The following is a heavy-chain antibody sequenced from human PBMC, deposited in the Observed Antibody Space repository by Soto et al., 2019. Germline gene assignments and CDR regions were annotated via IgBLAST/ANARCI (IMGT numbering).Heavy chain of an antibody. V-gene: IGHV1-18*01. Sequence: ASVKVSCKASGYTFTSYGISWVRQAPGQGLEWMGWISAYNGNTNYAQKLQGRVTMTTDTSTSTAYMELRSLRSDDTAVYYCARENTAYSSSWYQYYYYYGMDVWGQGTTVTVSS. CDR3: ARENTAYSSSWYQYYYYYGMDV. J-gene: IGHJ6*02. CDR1: GYTFTSYG. CDR2: ISAYNGNT. D-gene: IGHD6-13*01.